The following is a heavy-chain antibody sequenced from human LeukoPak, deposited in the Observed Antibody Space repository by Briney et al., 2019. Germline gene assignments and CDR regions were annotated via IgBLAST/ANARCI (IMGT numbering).Heavy chain of an antibody. V-gene: IGHV3-48*03. J-gene: IGHJ6*02. CDR3: ARARCNGTSCYRGYYGMDV. CDR2: ISSSGSTI. D-gene: IGHD2-2*01. Sequence: GGSLRLSCAASGFTFSSYEMNWVRQAPGKGLEWVSYISSSGSTIYYADSVKGRFTISRDNAKNSLYLQMNSLRAEDTAVYYCARARCNGTSCYRGYYGMDVWGQGTTVTVSS. CDR1: GFTFSSYE.